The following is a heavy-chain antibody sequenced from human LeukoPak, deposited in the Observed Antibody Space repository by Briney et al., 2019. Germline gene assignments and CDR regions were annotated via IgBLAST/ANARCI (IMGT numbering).Heavy chain of an antibody. CDR1: GGSISSDSYS. CDR3: ARRTRGGGEPYYYYYMDA. V-gene: IGHV4-39*01. Sequence: SETLSLTCTVSGGSISSDSYSWGWIRQPPGRGLEWIGNIFYSGSTYYNPSLKSRVTISVDTSNNQFSLKLSSVTAADTAVYYCARRTRGGGEPYYYYYMDAWGKGTTVTVSS. J-gene: IGHJ6*03. D-gene: IGHD3-10*01. CDR2: IFYSGST.